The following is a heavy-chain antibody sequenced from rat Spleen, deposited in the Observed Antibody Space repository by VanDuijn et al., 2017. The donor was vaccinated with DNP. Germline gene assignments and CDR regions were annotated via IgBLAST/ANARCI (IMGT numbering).Heavy chain of an antibody. CDR3: ARHEYSGVGFDY. CDR1: GFTFSDSA. J-gene: IGHJ2*01. Sequence: EVQLVESGGGVVQPGKSLKLSCAASGFTFSDSAMAWVRQSPKMGLEWVATIIYDGSHDFYRDSVQGRFIISRDNAKTTLNLQMNSLRSEDMATYYCARHEYSGVGFDYWGQGVMVTVSS. D-gene: IGHD1-1*01. V-gene: IGHV5-17*01. CDR2: IIYDGSHD.